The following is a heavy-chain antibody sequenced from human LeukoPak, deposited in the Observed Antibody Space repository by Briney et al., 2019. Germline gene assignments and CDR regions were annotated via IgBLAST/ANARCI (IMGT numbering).Heavy chain of an antibody. Sequence: GGSLRLSCAASGFTFSDYYMSWIRQAPGKGLEWVSYISSSGSTIYYADSVKGRFTISRDNAKNSLYLRMNSLRAEDTAVYYCARERYCSSTSCLHYYYYYGMDVWGQGTTVTVSS. CDR2: ISSSGSTI. CDR3: ARERYCSSTSCLHYYYYYGMDV. J-gene: IGHJ6*02. CDR1: GFTFSDYY. V-gene: IGHV3-11*01. D-gene: IGHD2-2*01.